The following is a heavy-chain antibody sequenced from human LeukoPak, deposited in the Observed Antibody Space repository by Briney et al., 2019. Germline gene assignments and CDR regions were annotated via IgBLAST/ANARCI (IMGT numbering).Heavy chain of an antibody. V-gene: IGHV3-49*03. CDR2: IRSKAYGGTT. D-gene: IGHD5-24*01. J-gene: IGHJ4*02. CDR3: TSVEMATMLVDY. Sequence: GGSLRLSCTASGFTFGDYAMSWFRQAPGKGLEWVGFIRSKAYGGTTEYAASVKGRFTISRDDSKSIAYLQMNSLKTEDTAVYYRTSVEMATMLVDYWGQGTLVTVSS. CDR1: GFTFGDYA.